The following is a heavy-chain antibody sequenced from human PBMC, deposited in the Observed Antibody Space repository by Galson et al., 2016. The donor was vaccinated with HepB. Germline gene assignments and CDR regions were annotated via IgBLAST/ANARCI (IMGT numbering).Heavy chain of an antibody. D-gene: IGHD2-2*01. CDR2: INSDGSST. CDR3: AKPEHLVRGALHI. V-gene: IGHV3-74*01. CDR1: GFTFSTYW. Sequence: SLRLSCAASGFTFSTYWMHWVRQAPGKGLVWVSRINSDGSSTNYADSVKGRFTISRDNAKSTLYLQINSLRPEDTALYYCAKPEHLVRGALHIWGQGTMVTVSS. J-gene: IGHJ3*02.